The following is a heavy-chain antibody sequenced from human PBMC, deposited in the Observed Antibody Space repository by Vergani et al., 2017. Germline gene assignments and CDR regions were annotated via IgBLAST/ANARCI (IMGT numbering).Heavy chain of an antibody. CDR2: ISWNSGSI. J-gene: IGHJ4*02. CDR1: GFTFDDYA. CDR3: ARARYGGNPDY. V-gene: IGHV3-9*01. Sequence: EVQLVESGGGLVQPGRSLRLSCAASGFTFDDYAMHWVRQAPGKGLEWVSGISWNSGSIGYADSVKGRFTISRDNAKNSLYLQMNSLRAEDTAVYYCARARYGGNPDYWGQGTLVTVSS. D-gene: IGHD4-23*01.